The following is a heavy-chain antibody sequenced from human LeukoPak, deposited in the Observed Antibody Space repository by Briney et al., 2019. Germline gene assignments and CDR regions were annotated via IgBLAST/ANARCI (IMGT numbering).Heavy chain of an antibody. J-gene: IGHJ4*02. Sequence: PSETLSLTCTVSGGSISSYYWSWIRQPPGKGLEWIGYIYYGGSTYYNPSLKSRVTISVDTSKNQFSLKLSSVIAADTAVYYCARALGGYYDFWSGYYYFDYWGQGTLVTVSS. V-gene: IGHV4-30-4*01. D-gene: IGHD3-3*01. CDR1: GGSISSYY. CDR3: ARALGGYYDFWSGYYYFDY. CDR2: IYYGGST.